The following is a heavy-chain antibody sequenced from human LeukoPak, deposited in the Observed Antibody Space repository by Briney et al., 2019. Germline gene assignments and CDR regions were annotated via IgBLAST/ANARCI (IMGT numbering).Heavy chain of an antibody. CDR3: ARDIPYYDFWSGYYEDY. Sequence: ASVKVSCKASGYTFTGYYMHWVRQAPGQGLEWMGWINPNSGGTNYAQKFQGRVTMTRDTSISTAYMELSRLRSDDTAVYYCARDIPYYDFWSGYYEDYWGQGTLVTVSS. CDR2: INPNSGGT. J-gene: IGHJ4*02. CDR1: GYTFTGYY. V-gene: IGHV1-2*02. D-gene: IGHD3-3*01.